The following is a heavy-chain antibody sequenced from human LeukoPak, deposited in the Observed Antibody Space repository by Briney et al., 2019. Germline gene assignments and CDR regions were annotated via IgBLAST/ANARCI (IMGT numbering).Heavy chain of an antibody. V-gene: IGHV3-53*01. Sequence: GGSLRLSCAASGFSVSTNYISWVRQAPGKGLEWVSVIYSGGSTKYADSVKARFTISRDNSRNTVYLQMNSLRAEDTAVYYCARATLDNWGQGTLVTVSS. CDR1: GFSVSTNY. CDR3: ARATLDN. CDR2: IYSGGST. J-gene: IGHJ4*02.